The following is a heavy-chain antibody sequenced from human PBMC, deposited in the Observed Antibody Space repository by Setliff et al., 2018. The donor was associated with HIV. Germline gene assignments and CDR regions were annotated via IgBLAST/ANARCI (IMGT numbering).Heavy chain of an antibody. Sequence: GGSLRLSCAASGFTFGTYSMNWVRQAPGKGLEWVGFIRSKSIGGTTDYGASVKGRFTISRDDSKTIAYLQMTSLTNEDTAVYFCTRDRRGSTSWSGYNGGFDYWGQGTLVTVSA. D-gene: IGHD3-3*01. V-gene: IGHV3-49*04. CDR3: TRDRRGSTSWSGYNGGFDY. CDR2: IRSKSIGGTT. J-gene: IGHJ4*02. CDR1: GFTFGTYS.